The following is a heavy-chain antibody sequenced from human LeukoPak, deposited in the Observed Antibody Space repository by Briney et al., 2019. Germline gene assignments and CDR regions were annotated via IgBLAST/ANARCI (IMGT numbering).Heavy chain of an antibody. J-gene: IGHJ4*02. V-gene: IGHV3-21*01. CDR2: ISSSSSYI. Sequence: GGSLRLSCAASGFTFSSYSMNWVRQAPGKGLEWVSSISSSSSYIYYADSVKGRFTISRDNAKNSLYLQMNSLRAEDTAIYYCARDVPLMGASKTRYFDYWGQGTLVTVSS. CDR3: ARDVPLMGASKTRYFDY. D-gene: IGHD1-26*01. CDR1: GFTFSSYS.